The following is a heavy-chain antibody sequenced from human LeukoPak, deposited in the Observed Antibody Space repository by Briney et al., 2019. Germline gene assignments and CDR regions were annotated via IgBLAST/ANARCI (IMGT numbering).Heavy chain of an antibody. V-gene: IGHV3-7*01. J-gene: IGHJ3*02. CDR1: GFTFSTYW. CDR3: ARVGIQRAFDI. Sequence: GGSLRLSCAASGFTFSTYWMIWLRQAPMKGLEWVANIKQDGSEKYYVDSVQGRFTISRDNAKNSLYLQMNSLRAEDTAVYYCARVGIQRAFDIWGQGTMVTVSS. CDR2: IKQDGSEK.